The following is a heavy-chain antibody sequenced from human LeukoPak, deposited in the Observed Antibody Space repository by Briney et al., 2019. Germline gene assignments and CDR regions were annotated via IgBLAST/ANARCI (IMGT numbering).Heavy chain of an antibody. Sequence: GESLKIPCKGSGYSFTSYWIGWVRQMPGKGLEWMGIIYPGDSDTRYSPSFQGQVTISADKSISTAYLQWSSLKASDTAMYYCARLAYYYDSSGYYSHFDYWGQGTLVTVSS. D-gene: IGHD3-22*01. CDR1: GYSFTSYW. CDR2: IYPGDSDT. V-gene: IGHV5-51*01. CDR3: ARLAYYYDSSGYYSHFDY. J-gene: IGHJ4*02.